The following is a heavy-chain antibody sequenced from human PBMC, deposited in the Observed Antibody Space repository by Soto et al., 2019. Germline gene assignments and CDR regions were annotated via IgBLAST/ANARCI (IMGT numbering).Heavy chain of an antibody. Sequence: QITLKESGPTLVKPTQTLTLTCTFSGFSLSTSGVGVGWIRQPPGKALEWLAFLYWDDDKRYSPSLKSRLTITKDPSKNQVLLTMTNMDPVDTATYYCERTSVNWGSRGLVDYWGQGTLVTVAS. D-gene: IGHD7-27*01. CDR2: LYWDDDK. CDR1: GFSLSTSGVG. V-gene: IGHV2-5*02. CDR3: ERTSVNWGSRGLVDY. J-gene: IGHJ4*02.